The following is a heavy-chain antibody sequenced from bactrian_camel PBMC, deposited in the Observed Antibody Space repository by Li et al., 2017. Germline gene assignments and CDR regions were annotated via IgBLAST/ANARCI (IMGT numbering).Heavy chain of an antibody. Sequence: HVQLVESGGGSVQEGQSLKLSCAISGYATSHYCIAWFRLSSGKEREEVAHIYARNGRSDVADSVKGRFTVSRDDAQNTMYLQMNSLKIEDTAVYFCAVGNRIDLPTDIRGPGTQVTVS. D-gene: IGHD2*01. J-gene: IGHJ4*01. CDR3: AVGNRIDLPTDI. CDR1: GYATSHYC. V-gene: IGHV3-3*01. CDR2: IYARNGRS.